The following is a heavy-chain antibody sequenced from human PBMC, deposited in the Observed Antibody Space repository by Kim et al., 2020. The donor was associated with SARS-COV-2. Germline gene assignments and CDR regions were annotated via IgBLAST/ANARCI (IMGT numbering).Heavy chain of an antibody. Sequence: GNPTYAQAFIGRFVFSLDPSVSTAYLQISSLKAEDTAVYYCASGNTGRIDYWGQGTLVTVSS. CDR3: ASGNTGRIDY. V-gene: IGHV7-4-1*02. J-gene: IGHJ4*02. CDR2: GNP. D-gene: IGHD1-7*01.